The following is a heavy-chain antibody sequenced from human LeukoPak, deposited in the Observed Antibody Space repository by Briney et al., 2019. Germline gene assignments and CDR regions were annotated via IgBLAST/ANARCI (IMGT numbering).Heavy chain of an antibody. D-gene: IGHD3-22*01. CDR3: ARDKLRNSSGYYSRMQLFAFDI. CDR2: ISSSSSYI. J-gene: IGHJ3*02. Sequence: GGSLRLSCAASGFTFSSYGMHWVRQAPGKGLEWVSSISSSSSYIYYADSVKGRFTISRDNAKNSLYLQMNSLRAEDTAVYYCARDKLRNSSGYYSRMQLFAFDIWGQGTMVTVSS. CDR1: GFTFSSYG. V-gene: IGHV3-21*01.